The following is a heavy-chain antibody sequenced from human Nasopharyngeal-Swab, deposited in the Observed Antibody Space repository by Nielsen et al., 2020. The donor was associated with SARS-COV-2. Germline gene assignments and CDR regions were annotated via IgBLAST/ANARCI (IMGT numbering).Heavy chain of an antibody. D-gene: IGHD6-13*01. Sequence: GESLKISCAASGFTFSTYWTSWVRQAPGKGLEWVANINQDGSEQYYVDSVKGRFTISRDNAKTSLYLQMNSLRADDTAVYYCARDLAGSDYWGQGTLVTVSS. V-gene: IGHV3-7*01. CDR2: INQDGSEQ. CDR3: ARDLAGSDY. CDR1: GFTFSTYW. J-gene: IGHJ4*02.